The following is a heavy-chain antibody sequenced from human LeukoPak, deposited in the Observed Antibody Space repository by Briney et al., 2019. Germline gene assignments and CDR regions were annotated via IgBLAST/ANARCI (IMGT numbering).Heavy chain of an antibody. CDR3: ARMESYSTSEFDY. J-gene: IGHJ4*02. D-gene: IGHD3-10*01. V-gene: IGHV2-70*01. Sequence: TLSLTCAVYGGSFSGYYWSWIRQPPGKGLEWLALIDWDDDKYYSTSLKTRLTISKDTSKNQVVLTMTNMDPVDTATYYCARMESYSTSEFDYWGQGTLVTVSS. CDR2: IDWDDDK. CDR1: GGSFSGYY.